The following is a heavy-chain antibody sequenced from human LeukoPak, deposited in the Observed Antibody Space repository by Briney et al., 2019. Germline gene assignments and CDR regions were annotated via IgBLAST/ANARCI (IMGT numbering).Heavy chain of an antibody. J-gene: IGHJ6*03. CDR1: GFTFSSYA. D-gene: IGHD6-19*01. Sequence: TGGSLRPSCAASGFTFSSYAMSWVRQAPGKGLEWVSAISGSGGSTYYADSVKGRFTISRDNSKNTLYLQMNSLRAEDTAVYYCAKSAVAYYYYYYMDVWGKGTTVTVSS. CDR2: ISGSGGST. V-gene: IGHV3-23*01. CDR3: AKSAVAYYYYYYMDV.